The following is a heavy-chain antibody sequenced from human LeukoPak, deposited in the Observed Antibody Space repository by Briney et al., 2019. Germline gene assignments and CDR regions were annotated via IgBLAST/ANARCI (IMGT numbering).Heavy chain of an antibody. CDR1: GGSISTYY. CDR2: IYTSGST. CDR3: AKADRWGSYRSNWFDP. V-gene: IGHV4-4*07. D-gene: IGHD3-16*02. J-gene: IGHJ5*02. Sequence: PSETLSLTCTVSGGSISTYYWSWIRQPAGKGLEWIGRIYTSGSTNYNPSLKTRLTMSVDTSKNQFSLKLSSVTAADTAVYYCAKADRWGSYRSNWFDPWGQGTLVTVSS.